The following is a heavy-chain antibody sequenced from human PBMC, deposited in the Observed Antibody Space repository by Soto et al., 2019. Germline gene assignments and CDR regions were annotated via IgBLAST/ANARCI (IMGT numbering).Heavy chain of an antibody. D-gene: IGHD3-22*01. V-gene: IGHV4-59*01. CDR3: ARPAWIQSGYYLGYFDS. CDR1: GGSFGAYY. CDR2: IYNSGST. Sequence: QVQLQESGPGLVKPSETLSLTCTVSGGSFGAYYWSWIRQPPGKGLEWIGYIYNSGSTNYNPSLKSRVTISVDTSKNQFSLKLTSVTAADTAVYYCARPAWIQSGYYLGYFDSWGQGTLVTVSS. J-gene: IGHJ4*02.